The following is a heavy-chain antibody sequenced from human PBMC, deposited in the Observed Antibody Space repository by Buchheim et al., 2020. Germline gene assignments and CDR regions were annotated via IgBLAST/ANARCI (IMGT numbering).Heavy chain of an antibody. J-gene: IGHJ4*02. CDR1: EFTFSSYG. D-gene: IGHD6-13*01. V-gene: IGHV3-30*18. Sequence: QVQLVESGGNVVQPGRSLRLSCAASEFTFSSYGMHWVRQAPGKGLEWVALISYDGSNKYYADSVKGRVTISRDNSKNTLYLQMNSLRAEDTAVYYCANLPISAAANYWGQGTL. CDR2: ISYDGSNK. CDR3: ANLPISAAANY.